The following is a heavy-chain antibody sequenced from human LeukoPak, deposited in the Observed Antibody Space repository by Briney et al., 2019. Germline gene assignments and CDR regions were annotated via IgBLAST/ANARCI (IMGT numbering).Heavy chain of an antibody. CDR3: ARGHSSGCNY. D-gene: IGHD6-19*01. Sequence: SETLSLTCAVYGGSFSGYYWSWIRQPPGKGLEWIGEINHSGSTNYNPSLKSRVTISVDTSKNQFSLKLGSVTAADTAVYYCARGHSSGCNYWGQGTLVTVSS. CDR2: INHSGST. J-gene: IGHJ4*02. V-gene: IGHV4-34*01. CDR1: GGSFSGYY.